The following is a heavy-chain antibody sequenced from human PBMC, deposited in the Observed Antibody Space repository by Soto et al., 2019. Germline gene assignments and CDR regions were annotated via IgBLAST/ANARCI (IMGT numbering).Heavy chain of an antibody. CDR3: ARVGGDCSGGSCYDHYYYYYMDV. CDR1: GGSFSGYY. V-gene: IGHV4-34*01. CDR2: INHSGST. D-gene: IGHD2-15*01. Sequence: SETLSLTCAVYGGSFSGYYWSWIRQPPGKGLEWIGEINHSGSTNYNPSLKSRVTISLDTSKNQFSLKLSSVTAADTAVYYCARVGGDCSGGSCYDHYYYYYMDVWGKGTTVTVSS. J-gene: IGHJ6*03.